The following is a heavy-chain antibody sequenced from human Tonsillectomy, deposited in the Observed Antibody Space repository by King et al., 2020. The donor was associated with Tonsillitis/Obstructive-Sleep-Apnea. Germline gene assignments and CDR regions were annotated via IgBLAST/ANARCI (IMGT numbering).Heavy chain of an antibody. CDR2: ISAYNGDT. J-gene: IGHJ4*02. CDR1: GYSFTSYG. D-gene: IGHD3-22*01. CDR3: ARDSMGHYFDSSTYYTFAY. Sequence: QLVQSGAEVKKPGASVKVSCKASGYSFTSYGISWVRQAPGQGLEWMGWISAYNGDTNYAQKLQGRVTMTTDTSTSTAYMELRSLRSDDTAVYYCARDSMGHYFDSSTYYTFAYWGQGTLVTVSS. V-gene: IGHV1-18*01.